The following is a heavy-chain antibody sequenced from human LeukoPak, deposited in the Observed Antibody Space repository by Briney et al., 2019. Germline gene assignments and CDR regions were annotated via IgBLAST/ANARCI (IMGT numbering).Heavy chain of an antibody. CDR2: IRYDGSNK. Sequence: GGSLRLSCAASGFTFSSYGMHWVRQAPGKGLEWVAFIRYDGSNKYYADSVKGRFTISRDNSKNTLYLQMNSLRAEDTAVYYCAKDHSWGGWFPLSDAFDIWGQGTMVTVSS. J-gene: IGHJ3*02. V-gene: IGHV3-30*02. D-gene: IGHD6-19*01. CDR1: GFTFSSYG. CDR3: AKDHSWGGWFPLSDAFDI.